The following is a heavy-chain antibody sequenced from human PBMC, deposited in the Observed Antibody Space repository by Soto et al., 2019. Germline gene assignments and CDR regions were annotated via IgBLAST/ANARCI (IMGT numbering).Heavy chain of an antibody. CDR2: INKDGSQK. Sequence: GSLRLSCAASGFTLSNYWMTWVRQAPGKGLEWVANINKDGSQKNYVDSVKGRFTIARDNGQNSLSLQINSLRVEDTAAYYCVRELGLAYWGQGALVTVSS. J-gene: IGHJ4*02. V-gene: IGHV3-7*03. CDR1: GFTLSNYW. CDR3: VRELGLAY. D-gene: IGHD7-27*01.